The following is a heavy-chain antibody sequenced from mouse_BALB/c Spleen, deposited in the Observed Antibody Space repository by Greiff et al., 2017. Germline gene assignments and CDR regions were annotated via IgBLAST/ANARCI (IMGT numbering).Heavy chain of an antibody. CDR2: ISYDGSN. CDR3: AREDYLYYYAMDY. Sequence: EVQLVESGPGLVKPSQSLSLTCSVTGYSITSGYYWNWIRQFPGNKLEWMGYISYDGSNNYNPSLKNRISITRDTSKNQFFLKLNSVTTEDTATYYCAREDYLYYYAMDYWGQGTSVTVSS. CDR1: GYSITSGYY. V-gene: IGHV3-6*02. J-gene: IGHJ4*01. D-gene: IGHD1-1*01.